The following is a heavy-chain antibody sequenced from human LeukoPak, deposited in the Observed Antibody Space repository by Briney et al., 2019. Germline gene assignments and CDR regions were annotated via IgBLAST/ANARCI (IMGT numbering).Heavy chain of an antibody. CDR3: ARDRSGATDWDSLYYYYMDV. CDR1: GYTFTGYY. D-gene: IGHD6-25*01. V-gene: IGHV1-2*02. Sequence: GASVKVSCKASGYTFTGYYMHWVRQAPGHGLEWMGWINPNSGGTNYAQKFQGRVTMTRDTSISTAYMELSRLRSDDTAVYYCARDRSGATDWDSLYYYYMDVWGKGTTVTVSS. CDR2: INPNSGGT. J-gene: IGHJ6*03.